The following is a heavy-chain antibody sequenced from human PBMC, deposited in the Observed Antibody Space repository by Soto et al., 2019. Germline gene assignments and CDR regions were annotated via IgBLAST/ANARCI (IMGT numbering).Heavy chain of an antibody. CDR2: ISDSGLDT. CDR1: GFIFRSYA. V-gene: IGHV3-23*01. J-gene: IGHJ4*02. D-gene: IGHD1-1*01. Sequence: EVQLLESGGGLVQPGGSLRLSCAASGFIFRSYAMSWVRQAPGKGLEWVSGISDSGLDTYHADSAKGRFTISRDNSKNTLYLKINSLRAEDTAVYYCGKTEPAPGDYIDFWGQGVLVTVSS. CDR3: GKTEPAPGDYIDF.